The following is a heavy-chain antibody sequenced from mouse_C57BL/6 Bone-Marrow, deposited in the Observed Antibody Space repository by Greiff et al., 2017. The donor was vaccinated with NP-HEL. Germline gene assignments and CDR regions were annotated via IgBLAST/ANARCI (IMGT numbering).Heavy chain of an antibody. CDR2: INPNNGGT. V-gene: IGHV1-26*01. CDR1: GYTFTDYY. CDR3: AKRLGSSFDY. D-gene: IGHD1-1*01. J-gene: IGHJ2*01. Sequence: DVQLQESGPELVKPGASVKISCKASGYTFTDYYMNWVKQSHGKSLEWIGDINPNNGGTSYNQKFKGKATLTVDKSSSTAYMELRSLTSEDSAVYYCAKRLGSSFDYWGQGTTLTVSS.